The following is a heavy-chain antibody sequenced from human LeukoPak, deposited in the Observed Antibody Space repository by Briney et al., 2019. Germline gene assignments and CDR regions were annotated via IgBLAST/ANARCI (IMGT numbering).Heavy chain of an antibody. Sequence: SETLSLTCAVYGGSFSGYYWSWIRQPPGKGLEWIGYIYYSGSTNYNPSLKSRVTISVDTSKNQFSLKLSSVTAADTAVYYCASLTVTTFGGFWGQGTLVTVSS. CDR2: IYYSGST. CDR3: ASLTVTTFGGF. CDR1: GGSFSGYY. V-gene: IGHV4-59*08. D-gene: IGHD4-17*01. J-gene: IGHJ4*02.